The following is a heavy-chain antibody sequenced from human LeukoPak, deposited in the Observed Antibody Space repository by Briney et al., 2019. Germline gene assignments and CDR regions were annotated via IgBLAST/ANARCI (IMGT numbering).Heavy chain of an antibody. CDR2: ISSSSSYI. CDR1: GFTFDDYA. CDR3: ARDSSTWFDY. Sequence: GGSLRLSCAASGFTFDDYAMHWVRQAPGKGLEWVSSISSSSSYIYYADSVKGRFTISRDNAKNSLYLQMNSLRAEDTAVYYCARDSSTWFDYRGQGTLVTVSS. D-gene: IGHD2/OR15-2a*01. J-gene: IGHJ4*02. V-gene: IGHV3-21*01.